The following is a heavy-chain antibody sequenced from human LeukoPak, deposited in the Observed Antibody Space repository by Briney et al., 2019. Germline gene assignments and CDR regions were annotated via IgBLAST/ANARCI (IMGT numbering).Heavy chain of an antibody. J-gene: IGHJ4*02. Sequence: GGSLRLSCAASGFTFSSSGIHWVRQAPGKGLEWVAVISYDGSNKYYADSVKGRFTISRDNSKNTLYLQMNNLRAEDTAVYYCARVFELAAAGTDYWGQGTLATVSS. CDR2: ISYDGSNK. CDR1: GFTFSSSG. CDR3: ARVFELAAAGTDY. D-gene: IGHD6-13*01. V-gene: IGHV3-30*03.